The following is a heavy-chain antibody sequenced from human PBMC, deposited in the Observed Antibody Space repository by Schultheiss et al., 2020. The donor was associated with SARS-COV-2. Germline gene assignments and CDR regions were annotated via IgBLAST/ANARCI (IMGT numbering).Heavy chain of an antibody. CDR2: IYSGGST. CDR3: AKSGYCSSTSCSPKFPRNYYYYYMDV. CDR1: GFTVSSNY. V-gene: IGHV3-53*04. Sequence: GGSLRLSCAASGFTVSSNYMSWVRQAPGKGLEWVSVIYSGGSTYYADSVKGRFTISRHNSKNTLYLQMNSLRAEDTAVYYCAKSGYCSSTSCSPKFPRNYYYYYMDVWGKGTTVTVSS. D-gene: IGHD2-2*01. J-gene: IGHJ6*03.